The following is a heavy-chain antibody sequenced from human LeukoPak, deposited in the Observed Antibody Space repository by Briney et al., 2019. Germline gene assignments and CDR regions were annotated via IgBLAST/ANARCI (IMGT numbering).Heavy chain of an antibody. Sequence: PSETLSLTCTVSGGSISNYHWRWTRQPPGKGRMGIGCIYYSRTTNYNPSLKSRVTISVDTSKNQFSLKLNSVPAADTAVYYCASRGGSGRAFDIWGQGTMVTVSS. CDR3: ASRGGSGRAFDI. V-gene: IGHV4-59*01. D-gene: IGHD1-26*01. CDR1: GGSISNYH. J-gene: IGHJ3*02. CDR2: IYYSRTT.